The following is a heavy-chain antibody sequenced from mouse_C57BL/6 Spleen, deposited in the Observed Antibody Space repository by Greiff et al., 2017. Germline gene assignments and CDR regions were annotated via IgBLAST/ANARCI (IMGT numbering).Heavy chain of an antibody. CDR3: ARRGAYGGYFDV. CDR2: IDPSDSYT. J-gene: IGHJ1*03. V-gene: IGHV1-69*01. Sequence: QVQLQQSGAELVMPGASVKLSCKASGYTFTSYWMHWVKQRPGQGLEWIGEIDPSDSYTNYTQKFKGKSTLTVDKSSSTAYMQLSSLTSEDSAVYYCARRGAYGGYFDVWGTGTTVTVSS. D-gene: IGHD1-1*01. CDR1: GYTFTSYW.